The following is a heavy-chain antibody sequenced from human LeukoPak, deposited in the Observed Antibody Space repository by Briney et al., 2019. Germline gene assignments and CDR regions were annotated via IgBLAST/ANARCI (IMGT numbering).Heavy chain of an antibody. CDR3: ARDFSSWYAYDY. J-gene: IGHJ4*02. Sequence: GGSLRLSCAASGFTFNSYSMNWVRQAPGKGLEWVAVISYDGSNKYYADSVKGRFTISRDNSKNTLYLQMNSLRAEDTAVYYCARDFSSWYAYDYWGQGTLVTVSS. CDR2: ISYDGSNK. CDR1: GFTFNSYS. D-gene: IGHD6-13*01. V-gene: IGHV3-30*03.